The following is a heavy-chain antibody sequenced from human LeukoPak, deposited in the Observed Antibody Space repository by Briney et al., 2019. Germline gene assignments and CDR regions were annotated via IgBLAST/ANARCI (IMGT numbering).Heavy chain of an antibody. CDR1: GFTFSSYG. J-gene: IGHJ4*02. CDR2: IRYDGNNK. V-gene: IGHV3-30*02. D-gene: IGHD3-22*01. CDR3: AKTMSPYYYDSSGF. Sequence: GGSPRLSCAASGFTFSSYGMHWVRQAPGKGLEWVAFIRYDGNNKYYVDSVKGRFTISRDNSKNTLYLQMNSLRAEDTAVYYCAKTMSPYYYDSSGFWGQGTLVTVSS.